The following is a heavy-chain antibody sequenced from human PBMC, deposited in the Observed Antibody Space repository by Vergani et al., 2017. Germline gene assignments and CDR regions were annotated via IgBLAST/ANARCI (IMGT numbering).Heavy chain of an antibody. Sequence: VQLVESGGGLVKRGGSLRLSCAASGFTFSSYAMHWVRQAPGKGLEWVAVISYDGSNKYYADSVKGRFTISRDNSKNTLYLQMNSLRAEDTAVYYCASGTRPHYYYYYMDVWGKGTTVTVSS. CDR1: GFTFSSYA. D-gene: IGHD6-6*01. J-gene: IGHJ6*03. CDR2: ISYDGSNK. CDR3: ASGTRPHYYYYYMDV. V-gene: IGHV3-30-3*01.